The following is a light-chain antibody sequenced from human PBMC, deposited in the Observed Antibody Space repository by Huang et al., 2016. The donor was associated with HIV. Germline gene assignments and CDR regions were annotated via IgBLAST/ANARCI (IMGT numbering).Light chain of an antibody. CDR1: QSVRSSS. Sequence: EIVLTQPPGTLSLSPGESATLSCRASQSVRSSSLAWYQQKPGQSPRLLIFGASNRATAIPDRFSGSGCATDFTLTISRLEPEDFAVYYCQQYGSSPLTFRGGTKVEIK. V-gene: IGKV3-20*01. J-gene: IGKJ4*01. CDR3: QQYGSSPLT. CDR2: GAS.